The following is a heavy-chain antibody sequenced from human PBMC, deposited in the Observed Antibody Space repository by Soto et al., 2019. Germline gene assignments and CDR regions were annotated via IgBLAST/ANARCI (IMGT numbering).Heavy chain of an antibody. CDR2: IYYSGDT. V-gene: IGHV4-31*01. J-gene: IGHJ2*01. CDR1: GGSVSSGGQY. CDR3: ARRHPRLYFGL. Sequence: QVQLQESGPGLVKPSQTLSLTCTVSGGSVSSGGQYWSWIRQHPGKGLEWIGNIYYSGDTYYNPSLRXLXTXSXXTSRNQFSLSLSSVTAADTAVYYCARRHPRLYFGLWGRGTLLTVSS.